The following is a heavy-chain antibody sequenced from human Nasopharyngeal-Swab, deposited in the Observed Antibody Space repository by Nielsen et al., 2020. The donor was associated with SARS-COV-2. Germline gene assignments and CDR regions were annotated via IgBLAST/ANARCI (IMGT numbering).Heavy chain of an antibody. CDR1: GFTFSSYS. V-gene: IGHV3-21*01. J-gene: IGHJ4*02. D-gene: IGHD3-16*01. CDR2: ISSSSSYI. CDR3: ARDWAFGGVDGNDY. Sequence: GESLKISCAASGFTFSSYSMNWVRQAPGKGLEWVSSISSSSSYIYYADSVKGRFTISRDNAKNSLYLQMNSLRAEDTAVYYCARDWAFGGVDGNDYWGQGTLVTVSS.